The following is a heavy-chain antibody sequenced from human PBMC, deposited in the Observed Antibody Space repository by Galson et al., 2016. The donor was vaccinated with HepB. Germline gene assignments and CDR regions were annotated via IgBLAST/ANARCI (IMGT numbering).Heavy chain of an antibody. CDR2: MAFDGSDK. J-gene: IGHJ6*02. Sequence: SLRLSCAASGFTFSNYGIHWVRQVSGKGLEWVAVMAFDGSDKYYTDSVRGRFTISRDNSNNTLYLQMNSLSAEDTAVYYCAKDRTPGTIATTASRSGVDVWGQGATVSVSS. D-gene: IGHD6-13*01. V-gene: IGHV3-30*18. CDR1: GFTFSNYG. CDR3: AKDRTPGTIATTASRSGVDV.